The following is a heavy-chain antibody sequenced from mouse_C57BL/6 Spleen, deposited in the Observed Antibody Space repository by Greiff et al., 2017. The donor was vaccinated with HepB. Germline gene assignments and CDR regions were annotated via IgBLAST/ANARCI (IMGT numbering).Heavy chain of an antibody. Sequence: QVQLQQSGPELVKPGASVKISCKASGYAFSSSWMIWVKQRPGKGLEWIGRIYPGDGDTNYNGKFKGKATLTADKSSSTAYMQLSSLTSEDSAVYFCASHYGSPWFAYWGQGTLVTVSA. J-gene: IGHJ3*01. CDR3: ASHYGSPWFAY. D-gene: IGHD1-1*01. V-gene: IGHV1-82*01. CDR2: IYPGDGDT. CDR1: GYAFSSSW.